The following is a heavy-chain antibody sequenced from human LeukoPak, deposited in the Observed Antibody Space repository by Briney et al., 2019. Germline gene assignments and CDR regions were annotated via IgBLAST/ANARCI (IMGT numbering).Heavy chain of an antibody. CDR1: GFTFSSYW. J-gene: IGHJ5*02. CDR2: INSGGSST. V-gene: IGHV3-74*01. D-gene: IGHD5-18*01. Sequence: GGSLRLSCAAPGFTFSSYWMHWVRQAPGKGLVWVSRINSGGSSTTYADSVKGRFTISRDNPKNTLYLQMNSLRAEDTAVYYCASPYSSSSGNWFDPWGQGTPVTVSS. CDR3: ASPYSSSSGNWFDP.